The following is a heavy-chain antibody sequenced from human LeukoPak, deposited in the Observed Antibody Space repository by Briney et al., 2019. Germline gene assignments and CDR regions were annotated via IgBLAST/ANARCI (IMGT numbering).Heavy chain of an antibody. V-gene: IGHV4-4*09. CDR3: ARLLKNYDSSGGYYYYMDV. J-gene: IGHJ6*03. Sequence: SETLSLTCTVSGGSISSYYWSGFRHPPGRGLGCIGNIYSGGSTNYNPSLKSRVTISLDTSKNQFSLKLSTVTAADTAVYYCARLLKNYDSSGGYYYYMDVWGKGTTVTVSS. CDR2: IYSGGST. CDR1: GGSISSYY. D-gene: IGHD3-22*01.